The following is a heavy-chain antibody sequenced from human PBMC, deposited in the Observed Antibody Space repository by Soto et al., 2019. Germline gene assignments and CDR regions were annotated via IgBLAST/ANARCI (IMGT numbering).Heavy chain of an antibody. CDR2: IYYSGST. D-gene: IGHD4-4*01. CDR3: PACGNSNYVGAFDI. V-gene: IGHV4-31*03. Sequence: PSETLSLTCTVSGGSISSGGYFWSWIRQRPGKGLEWIGYIYYSGSTDYNPSLRSRVTISLDTSKKQFPLKLNSVTAADTAVYYCPACGNSNYVGAFDIWGQGNMVTVSS. CDR1: GGSISSGGYF. J-gene: IGHJ3*02.